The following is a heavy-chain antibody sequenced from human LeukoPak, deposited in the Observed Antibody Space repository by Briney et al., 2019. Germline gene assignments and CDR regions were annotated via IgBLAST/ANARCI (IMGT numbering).Heavy chain of an antibody. Sequence: GGSLRLSCAASGFTVSTNYMSWVRQAPGKGLEWVSVIYSGGSTYYADSVKGRFTISRDNTKNTLYLQMNSLRAEDTAVYYRARDPLRYYFDYWGQGTLVTVSS. V-gene: IGHV3-66*01. CDR2: IYSGGST. D-gene: IGHD4/OR15-4a*01. J-gene: IGHJ4*02. CDR1: GFTVSTNY. CDR3: ARDPLRYYFDY.